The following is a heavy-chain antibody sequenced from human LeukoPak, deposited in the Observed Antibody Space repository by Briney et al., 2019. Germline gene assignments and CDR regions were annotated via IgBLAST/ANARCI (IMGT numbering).Heavy chain of an antibody. D-gene: IGHD3-9*01. V-gene: IGHV3-23*01. CDR2: ISGSGGST. CDR1: GFTFSSYA. CDR3: ATGDFDWLLGYFDY. J-gene: IGHJ4*02. Sequence: GGSLRLSCAASGFTFSSYAMSWVRQAPGKGLEWVSAISGSGGSTYYADSVKGRFTISRDSSKNTLYLQMNSLRAEDTAVYYCATGDFDWLLGYFDYWGQGTLVTVSS.